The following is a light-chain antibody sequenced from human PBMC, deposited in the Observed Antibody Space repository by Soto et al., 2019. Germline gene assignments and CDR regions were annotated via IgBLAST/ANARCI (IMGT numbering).Light chain of an antibody. CDR3: CSYAGRPYV. J-gene: IGLJ1*01. Sequence: QSVLTQPRSVSGSPGQSVTISCTGTSSDVGGYNYVSWYQQHPGKAPKLMIYDVSKRPSGVPDRFSGSKSGNTASLTISGLQAEDEADYSCCSYAGRPYVFGTGTKVTVL. CDR2: DVS. V-gene: IGLV2-11*01. CDR1: SSDVGGYNY.